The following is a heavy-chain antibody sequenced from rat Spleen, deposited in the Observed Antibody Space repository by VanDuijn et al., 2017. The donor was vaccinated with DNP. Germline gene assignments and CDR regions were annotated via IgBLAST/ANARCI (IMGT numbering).Heavy chain of an antibody. Sequence: EVKLVESGGGLVQPGRSLKLSCAASGFNFNDYWMGWVRQAPGKGLEWIGEINKDSSIINYTPSLRDKFTISRDNAQNTLYLQMSKLGSEDTAIYYCGRQGPGITTRYFDYWGQGVMVTVSS. CDR3: GRQGPGITTRYFDY. CDR1: GFNFNDYW. V-gene: IGHV4-2*01. J-gene: IGHJ2*01. D-gene: IGHD1-4*01. CDR2: INKDSSII.